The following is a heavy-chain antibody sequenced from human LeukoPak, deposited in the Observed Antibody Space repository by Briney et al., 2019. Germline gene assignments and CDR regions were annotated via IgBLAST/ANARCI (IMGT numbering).Heavy chain of an antibody. J-gene: IGHJ4*02. CDR2: ISGSGGGI. D-gene: IGHD3-10*01. CDR1: GFTFSNSA. Sequence: GGSLRLSCAASGFTFSNSAMSWVRQAPGKGLEWVSTISGSGGGIDYADSVKGRFTISRDNSKSTLFLQMNSLRAEDTAVYYCAKRVLRARPGVFDYWGQGTLVTVSS. CDR3: AKRVLRARPGVFDY. V-gene: IGHV3-23*01.